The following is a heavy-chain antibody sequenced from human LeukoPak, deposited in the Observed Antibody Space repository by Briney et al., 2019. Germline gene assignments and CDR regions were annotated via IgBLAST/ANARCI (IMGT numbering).Heavy chain of an antibody. D-gene: IGHD4-17*01. J-gene: IGHJ4*02. Sequence: SETLSLTCTVSGGSISIPGYYWGWIRQPPGMGLEWIGGVSYSGNTYYNPSPQSRVTVSVDTSKSRFSLNLGSVTAADTAVYYCATHKDYGLHYWGQGTLVTVSS. CDR2: VSYSGNT. V-gene: IGHV4-39*01. CDR3: ATHKDYGLHY. CDR1: GGSISIPGYY.